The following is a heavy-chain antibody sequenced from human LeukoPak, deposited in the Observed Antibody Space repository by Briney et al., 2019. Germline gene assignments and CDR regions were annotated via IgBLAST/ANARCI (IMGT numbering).Heavy chain of an antibody. CDR1: GFTFSSSG. J-gene: IGHJ5*02. CDR3: AKDRGSYLNWFDP. V-gene: IGHV3-30*18. D-gene: IGHD1-26*01. CDR2: ISSTGSNN. Sequence: PGGSLRFSCAASGFTFSSSGMHWVRQAPGKGLEWVALISSTGSNNFYADSVNGRFTISRDNSKSTLYLQMSSLRVEDTAIYYCAKDRGSYLNWFDPWGQGTLVTVSS.